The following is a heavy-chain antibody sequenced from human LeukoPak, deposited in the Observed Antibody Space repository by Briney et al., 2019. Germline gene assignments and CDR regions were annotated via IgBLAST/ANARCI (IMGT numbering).Heavy chain of an antibody. V-gene: IGHV4-39*01. D-gene: IGHD2-15*01. Sequence: PSETLSLTCTVSGGSISSSSYYWGWIRQPPGKGLEWIGSIYYSGSTYYNPSLKSRVTISVDTSKNQFSLKLSSVTAADTAVYYCARHGRHGQDCSGGSCHWFDPWGQGTLVTVFS. J-gene: IGHJ5*02. CDR3: ARHGRHGQDCSGGSCHWFDP. CDR2: IYYSGST. CDR1: GGSISSSSYY.